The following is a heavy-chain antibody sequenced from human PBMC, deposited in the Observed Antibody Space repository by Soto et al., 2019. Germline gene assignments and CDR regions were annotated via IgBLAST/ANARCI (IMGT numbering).Heavy chain of an antibody. Sequence: GASGKVSCKASGYTFTGYAMHWVRQAPGQRLEWMGWINAGNGNTKYSQKFQGRVTITRDTSASAAYMELSSLSSEDTAVYYCARAVAVAADFDYWGQGTLVTVSS. J-gene: IGHJ4*02. CDR3: ARAVAVAADFDY. CDR2: INAGNGNT. D-gene: IGHD6-19*01. CDR1: GYTFTGYA. V-gene: IGHV1-3*01.